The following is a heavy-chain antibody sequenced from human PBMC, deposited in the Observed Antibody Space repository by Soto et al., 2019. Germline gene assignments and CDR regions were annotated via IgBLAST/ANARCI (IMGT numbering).Heavy chain of an antibody. V-gene: IGHV3-23*01. CDR1: GFTFSSYA. D-gene: IGHD3-16*02. CDR3: AKEPYYDYIWGSYRPNNKTPGFDY. J-gene: IGHJ4*02. CDR2: ISGSGGST. Sequence: PGGSLRLSCAASGFTFSSYAMSWVHQAPGKGLEWVSAISGSGGSTYYADSVKGRFTISRDNSKNTLYLQMNSLRAEDTAVYYCAKEPYYDYIWGSYRPNNKTPGFDYWGQGTLVTVSS.